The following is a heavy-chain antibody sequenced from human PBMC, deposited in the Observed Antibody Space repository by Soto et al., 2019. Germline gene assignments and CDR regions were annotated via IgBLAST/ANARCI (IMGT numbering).Heavy chain of an antibody. D-gene: IGHD6-13*01. CDR2: TYYRSKWYN. J-gene: IGHJ6*02. Sequence: SQTLSLTFAISGDSVSSNSAAWNCISQSPSRGLEWLGRTYYRSKWYNDYAVSVKSRITINPDTSKNQFSLQLNSVTPEDTAVYYCARDRDSGYSSSWYLPPYYGMDVWGQGTTVTVSS. CDR1: GDSVSSNSAA. CDR3: ARDRDSGYSSSWYLPPYYGMDV. V-gene: IGHV6-1*01.